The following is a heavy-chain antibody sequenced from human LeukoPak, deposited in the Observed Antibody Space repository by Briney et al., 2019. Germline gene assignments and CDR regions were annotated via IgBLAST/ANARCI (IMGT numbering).Heavy chain of an antibody. D-gene: IGHD4-17*01. CDR3: ARESKIKRGYGDYDSHYGMDV. Sequence: GASVKVSCKASGYTFTSYAMHWVRQAPGQRLEWMGWINAGNGNTKYSQKFQGRVTITRDTSASTAYMELSSLRSEDTAVYYCARESKIKRGYGDYDSHYGMDVWGQGTTVTVSS. CDR1: GYTFTSYA. J-gene: IGHJ6*02. V-gene: IGHV1-3*01. CDR2: INAGNGNT.